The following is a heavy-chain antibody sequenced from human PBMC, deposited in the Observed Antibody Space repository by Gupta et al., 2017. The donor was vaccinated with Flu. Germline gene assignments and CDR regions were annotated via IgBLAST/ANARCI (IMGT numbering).Heavy chain of an antibody. CDR3: ARAEGVSYYGLDV. CDR2: IYYSGFT. CDR1: GGSINSGGYS. J-gene: IGHJ6*02. D-gene: IGHD3-16*01. Sequence: QAQLQESGPGLVRASPNLSLTCTVSGGSINSGGYSWSWVRQRPGKGLEWIGYIYYSGFTYYNPSLRSRLTISLDKSKNQFSLKLSPVTAADTAVYYCARAEGVSYYGLDVWGQGTTVTVSS. V-gene: IGHV4-31*03.